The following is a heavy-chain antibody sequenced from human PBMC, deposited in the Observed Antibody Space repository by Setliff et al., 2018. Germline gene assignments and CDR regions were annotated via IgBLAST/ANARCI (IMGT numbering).Heavy chain of an antibody. J-gene: IGHJ6*03. V-gene: IGHV4-4*09. CDR2: FYHSGSM. CDR1: GGSISSSY. Sequence: LSLTCTVSGGSISSSYWSWIRQPPGKGLEWIGYFYHSGSMNHNPSLKGRVTMSVDTSNNQLSLKLTSVSAADTAVYYCARAYYYGSGNSPKYYMDVWGKGTAVTVSS. CDR3: ARAYYYGSGNSPKYYMDV. D-gene: IGHD3-10*01.